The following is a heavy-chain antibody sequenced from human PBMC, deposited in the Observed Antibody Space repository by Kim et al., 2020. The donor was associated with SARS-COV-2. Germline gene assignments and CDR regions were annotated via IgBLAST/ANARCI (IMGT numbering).Heavy chain of an antibody. Sequence: GESLKISCKGSGYSFTSYWISWVRQMPGKGLEWMGRIDPSDSYTNYSPSFQGHVTISADKSISTAYLQWSSLKASDTAMYYCATRDVGGDGYNWDGTDAFDIWGQGTMVTVSS. V-gene: IGHV5-10-1*01. J-gene: IGHJ3*02. CDR3: ATRDVGGDGYNWDGTDAFDI. CDR2: IDPSDSYT. D-gene: IGHD5-12*01. CDR1: GYSFTSYW.